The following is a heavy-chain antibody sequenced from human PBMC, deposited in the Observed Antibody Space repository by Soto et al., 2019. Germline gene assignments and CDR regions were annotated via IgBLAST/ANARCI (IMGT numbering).Heavy chain of an antibody. CDR1: GYTSTSYG. J-gene: IGHJ6*01. CDR3: GRDSPLHYYGAENRSTYCSYAIDV. CDR2: ISAYNGNT. Sequence: ASVKVSCKPSGYTSTSYGISWVRQAPGQGLEWIGWISAYNGNTNYAQKLQGRVTMTTDTSTSTAYMELSSLRSDDTAVYDCGRDSPLHYYGAENRSTYCSYAIDVCGQVGTVT. V-gene: IGHV1-18*01. D-gene: IGHD3-10*01.